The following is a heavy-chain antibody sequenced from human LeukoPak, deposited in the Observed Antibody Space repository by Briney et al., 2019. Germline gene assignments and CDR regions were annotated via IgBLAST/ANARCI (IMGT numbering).Heavy chain of an antibody. Sequence: PGGSLRLSCTASGFTFGDYAMSWFRQAPWKGLEWVGFIRSKAYGGTTEYAASVKGRFTISRDDSKSIAYLQMNSLKTEDTAVYYCTSPSMVAPNSYYFDYWGQGTLVTVSS. CDR3: TSPSMVAPNSYYFDY. D-gene: IGHD5-12*01. J-gene: IGHJ4*02. V-gene: IGHV3-49*03. CDR1: GFTFGDYA. CDR2: IRSKAYGGTT.